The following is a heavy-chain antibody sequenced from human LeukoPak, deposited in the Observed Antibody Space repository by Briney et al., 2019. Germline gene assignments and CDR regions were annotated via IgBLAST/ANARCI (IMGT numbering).Heavy chain of an antibody. CDR3: AKDRVRGVMYYYGMDV. D-gene: IGHD3-10*01. J-gene: IGHJ6*02. CDR2: IRSSGSTT. Sequence: GGSLRLSCKASGFXFSTYSMIWVRQAPGKGLEWVSYIRSSGSTTYYADSVQGRFTISRDNSKNTLDLQMNSLRPEDTAVYYCAKDRVRGVMYYYGMDVWGRGTTVTVSS. CDR1: GFXFSTYS. V-gene: IGHV3-48*01.